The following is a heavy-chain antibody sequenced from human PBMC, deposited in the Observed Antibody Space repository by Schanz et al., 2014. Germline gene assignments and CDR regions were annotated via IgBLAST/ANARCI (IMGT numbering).Heavy chain of an antibody. J-gene: IGHJ5*01. CDR2: IGPASDP. CDR1: GFTFSNYD. Sequence: EVQLVESGGGLVQPGGSLRLSCAASGFTFSNYDMHWVRQAIGKGLEWVSGIGPASDPYYADSVKGRFTISRDNAKNSVYLQMHSLRAEDTALYYCARDRDAGGYDSWGQGTLVTVSS. CDR3: ARDRDAGGYDS. D-gene: IGHD2-8*02. V-gene: IGHV3-13*05.